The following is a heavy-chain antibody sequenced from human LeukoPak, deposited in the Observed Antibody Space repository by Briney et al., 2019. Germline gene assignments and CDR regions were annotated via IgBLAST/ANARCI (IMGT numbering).Heavy chain of an antibody. D-gene: IGHD6-13*01. Sequence: SETLSLTCTVSGGSISSGSYYWSWIRQPAGKGLEWIGRIYTSGSTNYNPSLKSRVTMSVDTSKNQFSLKLSSVTAADTAVYYCARATTGYSSSWNWFDPWGQGTLVTVSS. CDR1: GGSISSGSYY. J-gene: IGHJ5*02. CDR3: ARATTGYSSSWNWFDP. CDR2: IYTSGST. V-gene: IGHV4-61*02.